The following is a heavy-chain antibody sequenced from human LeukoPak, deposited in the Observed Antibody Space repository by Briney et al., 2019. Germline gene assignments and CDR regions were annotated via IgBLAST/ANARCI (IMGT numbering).Heavy chain of an antibody. D-gene: IGHD2-15*01. CDR3: ARDACSGGSCYSGNWFDP. V-gene: IGHV1-46*01. CDR2: INPSGGST. J-gene: IGHJ5*02. CDR1: GYTFTSYY. Sequence: ASVKVSCKASGYTFTSYYMHWVRQAPGQGLEWMGIINPSGGSTSYAQKFQGRVTMTRDTSTSTVYMELSSLRPEDTAVYYCARDACSGGSCYSGNWFDPWGQGTLVTVSS.